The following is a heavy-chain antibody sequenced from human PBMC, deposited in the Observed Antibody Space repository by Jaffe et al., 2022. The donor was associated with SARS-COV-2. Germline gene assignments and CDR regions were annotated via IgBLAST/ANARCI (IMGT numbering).Heavy chain of an antibody. J-gene: IGHJ6*02. D-gene: IGHD3-22*01. V-gene: IGHV3-21*01. Sequence: EVQLVESGGGLVKPGGSLRLSCAASGFTFSSYSMNWVRQAPGKGLEWVSSISSSSSYIYYADSVKGRFTISRDNAKNSLYLQMNSLRAEDTAVYYCARDKEDYYDSSGYYYYYGMDVWGQGTTVTVSS. CDR1: GFTFSSYS. CDR2: ISSSSSYI. CDR3: ARDKEDYYDSSGYYYYYGMDV.